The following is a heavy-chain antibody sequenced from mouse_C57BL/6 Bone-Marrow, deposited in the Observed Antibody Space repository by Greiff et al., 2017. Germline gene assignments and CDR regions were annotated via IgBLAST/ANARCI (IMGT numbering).Heavy chain of an antibody. CDR3: ARYYYYGSSYAMDY. D-gene: IGHD1-1*01. CDR2: IYPGSGST. CDR1: GYTFTSYW. J-gene: IGHJ4*01. Sequence: VQLQQPGAELVKPGASVQMSCKASGYTFTSYWITWVKQRPGQGLEWIGDIYPGSGSTNYNEKFKSKATLTVDTSSSTAYMQLSSLTSEDSAVYYCARYYYYGSSYAMDYWGQGTSVTVSS. V-gene: IGHV1-55*01.